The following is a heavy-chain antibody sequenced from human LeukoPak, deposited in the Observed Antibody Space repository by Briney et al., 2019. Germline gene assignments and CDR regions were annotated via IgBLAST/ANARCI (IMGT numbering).Heavy chain of an antibody. CDR2: INHSGST. D-gene: IGHD6-13*01. CDR3: AGERGIGQLVLFAY. J-gene: IGHJ4*02. Sequence: SETLSLTCAVYGGSFSGYYWSWIRQPPGKGLEWIGEINHSGSTNYNPSLKSRVTISVDTSKNQFSLKLSSVTAADTAVYYCAGERGIGQLVLFAYGGRGPLVTVSS. V-gene: IGHV4-34*01. CDR1: GGSFSGYY.